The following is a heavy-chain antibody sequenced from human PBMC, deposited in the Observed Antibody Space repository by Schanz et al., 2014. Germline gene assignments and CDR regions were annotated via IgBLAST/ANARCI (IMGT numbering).Heavy chain of an antibody. Sequence: QVQLVQSGAEVKKPGASVRVSCKVSGYAFTTYGISRVRQAPGQGPEFMGWISTFRNEDTNSAQRFQGRLTMTTDTSTSTAYMELRSLRSDDTAVYYCATMWGYCTATACQILEVLDVWGQGTMVTVSS. CDR1: GYAFTTYG. J-gene: IGHJ3*01. CDR2: ISTFRNEDT. CDR3: ATMWGYCTATACQILEVLDV. V-gene: IGHV1-18*01. D-gene: IGHD2-8*02.